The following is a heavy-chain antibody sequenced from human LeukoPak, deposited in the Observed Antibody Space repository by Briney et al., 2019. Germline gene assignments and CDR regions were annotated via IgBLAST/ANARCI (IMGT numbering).Heavy chain of an antibody. Sequence: GGFLRLSCVTSGFTFSRFGMTWVRQPPGKGLEWVASFDGNADGTYYADSVKGRCTISRDNSKNTLYLQMNSLRAEDTAIYYCAKPRIIGLGWAQFDYWGQGSLVTVSS. CDR3: AKPRIIGLGWAQFDY. D-gene: IGHD2-15*01. CDR1: GFTFSRFG. J-gene: IGHJ4*02. CDR2: FDGNADGT. V-gene: IGHV3-23*01.